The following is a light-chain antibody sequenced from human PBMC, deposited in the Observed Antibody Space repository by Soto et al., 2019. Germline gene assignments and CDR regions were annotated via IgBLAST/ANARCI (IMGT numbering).Light chain of an antibody. CDR2: AAS. CDR3: QQVDNYPLT. CDR1: QDISTF. Sequence: DIELTQSPSFLSASVGDRVTISCRASQDISTFLAWYQQKPGKAPKLLIHAASTLQGGVPSRFSGSGSGTDFSLTISSLQPEDFATYYCQQVDNYPLTFGWGTKVEI. V-gene: IGKV1-9*01. J-gene: IGKJ4*01.